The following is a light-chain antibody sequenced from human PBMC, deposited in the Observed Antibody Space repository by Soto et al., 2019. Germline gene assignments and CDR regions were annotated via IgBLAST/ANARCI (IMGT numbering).Light chain of an antibody. Sequence: EIVLTQSPATLSLSPGERATLSCRASQTINNYLAWYQQKPGQAPRLLVYDASYRAIGIPARFSGSGSGTDFTLTISSLEPADFAVYYCHQRSDLPPRLTFGGGTKVEIK. V-gene: IGKV3-11*01. CDR2: DAS. J-gene: IGKJ4*01. CDR3: HQRSDLPPRLT. CDR1: QTINNY.